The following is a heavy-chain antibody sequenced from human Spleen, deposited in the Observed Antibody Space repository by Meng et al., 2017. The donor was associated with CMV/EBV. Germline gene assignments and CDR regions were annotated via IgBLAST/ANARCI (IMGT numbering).Heavy chain of an antibody. CDR1: GGSFSDHY. Sequence: SETLSLTCAVYGGSFSDHYWSWIRQSPGKGLEWIGEINHRGSPNYKPSLRSRVTISVDTSKNQFSLKLTTVTAADTAVYYCARGNYFDSSAYYYYFDYWGQGTLVTVSS. CDR3: ARGNYFDSSAYYYYFDY. J-gene: IGHJ4*02. D-gene: IGHD3-22*01. CDR2: INHRGSP. V-gene: IGHV4-34*01.